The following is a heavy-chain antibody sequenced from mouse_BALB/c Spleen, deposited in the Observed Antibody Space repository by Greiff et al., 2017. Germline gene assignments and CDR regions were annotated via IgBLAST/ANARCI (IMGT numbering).Heavy chain of an antibody. D-gene: IGHD2-1*01. CDR2: ISSGGSYT. J-gene: IGHJ4*01. CDR3: ASYYGNYDYAMDY. CDR1: GFTFSSYG. V-gene: IGHV5-6*02. Sequence: EVMLVESGGDLVKPGGSLKLSCAASGFTFSSYGMSWVRQTPDKRLEWVATISSGGSYTYYPDSVKGRFTISRDNAKNTLYLQMSSLKSEDTAMYYCASYYGNYDYAMDYWGQGTSVTVSS.